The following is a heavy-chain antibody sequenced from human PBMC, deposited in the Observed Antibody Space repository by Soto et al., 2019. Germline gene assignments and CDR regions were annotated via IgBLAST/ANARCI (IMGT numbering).Heavy chain of an antibody. V-gene: IGHV3-30-3*01. J-gene: IGHJ4*02. D-gene: IGHD3-3*01. CDR3: VRDGPRITIFGYRDY. CDR1: GFTFSSYV. CDR2: ISYDGNNK. Sequence: PGGSLRLSCAASGFTFSSYVMHWVRQAPGKGLEWVAHISYDGNNKYYADSVKGRFTISRDNFKNTLYLQMSSLRADDTAVYYCVRDGPRITIFGYRDYWGQGNLVTVSS.